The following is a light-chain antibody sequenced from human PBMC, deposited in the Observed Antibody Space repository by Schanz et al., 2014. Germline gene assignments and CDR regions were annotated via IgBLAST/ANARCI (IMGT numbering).Light chain of an antibody. V-gene: IGLV2-14*03. CDR2: DVS. CDR3: SSYTVTSTLV. CDR1: SSDVGGYNF. J-gene: IGLJ2*01. Sequence: QSALTQPPSVSGSPGQSVTISCTGTSSDVGGYNFVSWYQQHPGKAPKVIIYDVSNRPSGVSNRFSGSKSDVTASLTISGLQAEDEADYYCSSYTVTSTLVFGGGTKLTVL.